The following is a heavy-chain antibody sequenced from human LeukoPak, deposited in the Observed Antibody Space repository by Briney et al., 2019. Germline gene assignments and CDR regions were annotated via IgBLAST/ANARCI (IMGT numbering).Heavy chain of an antibody. CDR3: ARDSGLYNDILTGYYAKYYFDY. J-gene: IGHJ4*02. CDR1: GFTFSSYS. V-gene: IGHV3-48*02. Sequence: GGALRLSCAPSGFTFSSYSMNCVRQAPGKGLECVSYIFSSSRIMYYADSVKGRFTISRDNAKNSLYLQMNSLRDEDTGVYYFARDSGLYNDILTGYYAKYYFDYCGQGTLVTVSS. CDR2: IFSSSRIM. D-gene: IGHD3-9*01.